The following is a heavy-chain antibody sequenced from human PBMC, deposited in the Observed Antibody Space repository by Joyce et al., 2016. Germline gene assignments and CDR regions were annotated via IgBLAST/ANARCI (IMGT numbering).Heavy chain of an antibody. Sequence: QVRLVESGGGVVQPGRSLRLSCAASGFSLSSHGMHWVRQAPGKGREGVALIWYDGSHKKYVDSVKGRFTISRDNRNNKLFLEMNSLRVEDTAVYYCARASTGDSSGYYVNWGQGTLVTVAS. CDR1: GFSLSSHG. CDR2: IWYDGSHK. J-gene: IGHJ4*02. V-gene: IGHV3-33*01. CDR3: ARASTGDSSGYYVN. D-gene: IGHD3-22*01.